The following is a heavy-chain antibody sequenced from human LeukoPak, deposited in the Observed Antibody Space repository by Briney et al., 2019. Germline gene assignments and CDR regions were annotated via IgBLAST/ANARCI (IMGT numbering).Heavy chain of an antibody. CDR3: ARDTRTAQGFDY. Sequence: SETLSLTCIVSGYSISSGYYWGWIRQPPGKGLEWIGSIYHSGSTYYYPSLKSRVTISVDTSKNQFSLKLSSVTAADTAVYYCARDTRTAQGFDYWGQGILVTVSS. CDR2: IYHSGST. CDR1: GYSISSGYY. J-gene: IGHJ4*02. V-gene: IGHV4-38-2*02. D-gene: IGHD2-15*01.